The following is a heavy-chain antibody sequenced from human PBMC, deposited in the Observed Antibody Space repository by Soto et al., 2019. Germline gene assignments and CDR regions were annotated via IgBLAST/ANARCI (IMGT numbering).Heavy chain of an antibody. CDR2: IIPIFGTA. CDR3: ARDYYDSSGYYSPDAFDI. D-gene: IGHD3-22*01. V-gene: IGHV1-69*13. J-gene: IGHJ3*02. CDR1: GGTFSSYA. Sequence: ASVKVSCKASGGTFSSYAISWVRQAPGQGLEWMGGIIPIFGTANYAQKFQGRVTITADESTSTAYMEPSSLRSEDTAVYYCARDYYDSSGYYSPDAFDIRGQGTMVTVSS.